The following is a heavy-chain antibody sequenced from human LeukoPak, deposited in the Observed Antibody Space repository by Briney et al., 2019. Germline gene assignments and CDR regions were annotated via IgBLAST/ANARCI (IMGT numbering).Heavy chain of an antibody. V-gene: IGHV4-59*01. CDR2: IHYSGST. CDR1: GGSISSYY. J-gene: IGHJ6*03. Sequence: SETLSLTCTVSGGSISSYYWSWIRQPPGKGLEWIGYIHYSGSTNYNPSLKSRVTISVDTSKNQFSLKLSSVTAADTAVYYCARARTRAMTTVVTTRVYYYYYYMDVWGKGTTVTVSS. CDR3: ARARTRAMTTVVTTRVYYYYYYMDV. D-gene: IGHD4-23*01.